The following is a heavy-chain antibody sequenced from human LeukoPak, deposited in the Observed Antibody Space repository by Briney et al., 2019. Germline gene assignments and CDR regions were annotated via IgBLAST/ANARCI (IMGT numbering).Heavy chain of an antibody. CDR1: GGSISSYY. CDR3: ARDVLQYSSGWYGGLSSFDY. V-gene: IGHV4-4*07. J-gene: IGHJ4*02. D-gene: IGHD6-19*01. Sequence: SETLSLTCTVSGGSISSYYWSWIRQPAGKGLEWIGRIYTSGSTNYNPSLKSRVTMSVDTSKNQFSLKLSSVTAADTAVYYCARDVLQYSSGWYGGLSSFDYWGQGTLVTVSS. CDR2: IYTSGST.